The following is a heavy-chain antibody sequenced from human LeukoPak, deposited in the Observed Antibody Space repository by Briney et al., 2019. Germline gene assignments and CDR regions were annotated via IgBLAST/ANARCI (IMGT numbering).Heavy chain of an antibody. J-gene: IGHJ4*02. Sequence: ASVKVSCKASGYTFTSYDINWVRQATGQGLEWMGWMNPNSGNTGYAQKFQGRVTMARNTSISTAYMELSSLRSEDTAVYYCARGGPLWFGELPQVDYWGQGTLVTVPS. V-gene: IGHV1-8*01. CDR2: MNPNSGNT. CDR3: ARGGPLWFGELPQVDY. D-gene: IGHD3-10*01. CDR1: GYTFTSYD.